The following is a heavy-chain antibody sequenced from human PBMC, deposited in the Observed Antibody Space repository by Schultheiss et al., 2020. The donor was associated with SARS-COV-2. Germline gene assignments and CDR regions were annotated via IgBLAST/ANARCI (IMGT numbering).Heavy chain of an antibody. CDR2: IYYSGST. CDR1: GGTISSNDYS. Sequence: SETLSLTCAVSGGTISSNDYSWSWIRQPPGKGLEWIGYIYYSGSTYYNPSLKSRVTISVDTSKNQFSLKLNSVTAADTAVYYCARALAVDGMDVWGQGTTVTVSS. J-gene: IGHJ6*02. V-gene: IGHV4-30-2*05. CDR3: ARALAVDGMDV.